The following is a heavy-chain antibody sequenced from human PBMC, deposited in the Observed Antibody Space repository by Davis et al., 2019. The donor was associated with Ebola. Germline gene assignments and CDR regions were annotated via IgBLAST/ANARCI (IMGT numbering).Heavy chain of an antibody. Sequence: SQTLSLTCAVYGGSFSGYYWSWIRQPPGKGLEWIGYIYYSGSTNYNPSLKSRVTISVDTSKNQFSLKLSSETAADTAVYYCARRQYYDFWSGYTSYYYYYGMDVWGQGTTVTVSS. J-gene: IGHJ6*02. CDR2: IYYSGST. CDR3: ARRQYYDFWSGYTSYYYYYGMDV. D-gene: IGHD3-3*01. CDR1: GGSFSGYY. V-gene: IGHV4-34*01.